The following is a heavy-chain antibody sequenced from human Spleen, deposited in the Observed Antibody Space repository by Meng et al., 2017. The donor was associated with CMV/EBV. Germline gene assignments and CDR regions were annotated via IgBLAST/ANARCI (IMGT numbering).Heavy chain of an antibody. Sequence: GESLKISCSTSGFTFSSSAMTWVRQAPGKGLEWVSSITSTSSYIYYADSVKGRFTVSRDNAKKSLYLQMNSLRAEDTAVYYCARDRPEAYCSSSSCYKNYFDYWGQGTLVTVSS. CDR2: ITSTSSYI. D-gene: IGHD2-2*02. J-gene: IGHJ4*02. CDR1: GFTFSSSA. CDR3: ARDRPEAYCSSSSCYKNYFDY. V-gene: IGHV3-21*01.